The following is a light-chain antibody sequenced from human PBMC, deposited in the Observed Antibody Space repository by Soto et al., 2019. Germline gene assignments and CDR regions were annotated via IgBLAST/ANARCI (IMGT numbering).Light chain of an antibody. Sequence: DIQMTQSPSTLSASVGDRVTITCRASQSISIWLAWYQQKPGKAPNLLISKASSLESGVPSRFIGSGSGTEFTLTISSLQTDDFATYYCQQYNNYPWTFGQGTKVEIK. CDR2: KAS. CDR3: QQYNNYPWT. J-gene: IGKJ1*01. CDR1: QSISIW. V-gene: IGKV1-5*03.